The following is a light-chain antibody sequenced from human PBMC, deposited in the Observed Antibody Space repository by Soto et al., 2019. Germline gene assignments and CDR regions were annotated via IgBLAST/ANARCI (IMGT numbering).Light chain of an antibody. CDR2: RAS. CDR3: QLYNTYSGT. CDR1: QSISSW. Sequence: DIQMTQSPSTLSASIGDTVTITCRASQSISSWLAWYQQKPGKAPTLLIYRASTLQSAVPSRFSASGSGTEFILTISSLQPDDFATYYCQLYNTYSGTFGQGTKGDI. J-gene: IGKJ1*01. V-gene: IGKV1-5*03.